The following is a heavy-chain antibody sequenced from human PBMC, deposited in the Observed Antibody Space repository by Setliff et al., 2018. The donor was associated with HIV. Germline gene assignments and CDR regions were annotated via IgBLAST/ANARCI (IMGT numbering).Heavy chain of an antibody. CDR3: ASTGGYSYGFFDS. V-gene: IGHV4-59*11. J-gene: IGHJ4*02. D-gene: IGHD5-18*01. CDR2: IYYSGST. Sequence: SVTLSLTCTVSGGSIFSHYWSWIRQPPGKGLGWIGYIYYSGSTNYNPSLKSRVTISVDTSKIQFSLKLSSVTAADTAVYYCASTGGYSYGFFDSWGQGALVTVSS. CDR1: GGSIFSHY.